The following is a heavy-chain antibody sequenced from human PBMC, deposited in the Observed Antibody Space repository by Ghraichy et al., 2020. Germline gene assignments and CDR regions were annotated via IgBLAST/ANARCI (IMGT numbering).Heavy chain of an antibody. D-gene: IGHD7-27*01. J-gene: IGHJ4*02. CDR2: INPNSGGT. Sequence: ASVKVSCKASGYSITGYYMHWVRQAPGTGLEWIVWINPNSGGTNYAQKFQGRVTMTRDTSISTAYMALSRLRSDDTAIYYCARDPLTADYWGQGTLVTVSS. CDR3: ARDPLTADY. V-gene: IGHV1-2*02. CDR1: GYSITGYY.